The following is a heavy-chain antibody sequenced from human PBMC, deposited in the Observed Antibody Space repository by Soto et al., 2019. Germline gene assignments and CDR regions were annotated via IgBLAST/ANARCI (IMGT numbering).Heavy chain of an antibody. Sequence: PSETLSLTCTVSGGSISSGDYYWSWIRQPPGKGLEWIGYIYYSGSTYYNPSLKSRVTISVDTSKNQFSLKLSSVTAADTAVYYCARAGGGYDSNWFDPWGQGTLVTVSS. CDR2: IYYSGST. V-gene: IGHV4-30-4*01. J-gene: IGHJ5*02. CDR3: ARAGGGYDSNWFDP. D-gene: IGHD5-12*01. CDR1: GGSISSGDYY.